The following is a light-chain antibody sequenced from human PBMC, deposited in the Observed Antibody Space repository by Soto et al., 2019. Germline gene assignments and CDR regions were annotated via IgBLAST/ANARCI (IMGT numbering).Light chain of an antibody. V-gene: IGKV3-15*01. Sequence: EIVLPQSPVTLSVSPGESATLSCRARQSVRSNLAWYQQKPGQAPRILIYGASTRATGIPARFSGSGSGTEFTLTISSLQSEDFAVYYCQQYNNWPPWTFGQGTKV. J-gene: IGKJ1*01. CDR2: GAS. CDR3: QQYNNWPPWT. CDR1: QSVRSN.